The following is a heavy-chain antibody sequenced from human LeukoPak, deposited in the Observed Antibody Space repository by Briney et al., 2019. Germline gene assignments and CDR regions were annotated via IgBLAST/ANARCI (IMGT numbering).Heavy chain of an antibody. CDR2: MNPNSGDT. D-gene: IGHD6-13*01. CDR1: GYTFTSYD. J-gene: IGHJ5*02. V-gene: IGHV1-8*01. CDR3: ARDQRTVIAAAGPRRLDP. Sequence: ASVKVSCKASGYTFTSYDINWVRQATGQGLEWMGWMNPNSGDTGYAQKFQGRVTMTRNTSISTAYMELSSLRSEDTAVYYCARDQRTVIAAAGPRRLDPWGQGTLVTVSS.